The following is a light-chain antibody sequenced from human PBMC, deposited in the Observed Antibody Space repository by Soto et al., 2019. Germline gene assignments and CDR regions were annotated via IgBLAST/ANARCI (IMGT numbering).Light chain of an antibody. CDR1: SGHSSYA. V-gene: IGLV4-69*01. CDR2: LNSDGSH. CDR3: HTWGTGIQV. J-gene: IGLJ2*01. Sequence: QSVLTQAPSASASLGASVKLTCTLSSGHSSYAIAWHQQQPEKGPRYLMKLNSDGSHSKGDGIPDRFSGSSSGAERYLTISSLQSEDEADYYCHTWGTGIQVFGGGTKVTVL.